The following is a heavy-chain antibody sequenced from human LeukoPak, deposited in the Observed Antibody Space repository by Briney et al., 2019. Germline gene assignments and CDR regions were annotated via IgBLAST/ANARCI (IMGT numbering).Heavy chain of an antibody. V-gene: IGHV4-4*02. CDR1: VGSINSGNW. Sequence: PSGTLSLTCAVSVGSINSGNWWSWVRQSPGKGLEWIGEIYHNGTPNYNPSLKSRVTISADTFKNHFSLKTTSVTAADTAVYYCATAPILRGEGGEHYKYGMDVWGQGTTVIVSS. J-gene: IGHJ6*02. D-gene: IGHD2-2*02. CDR2: IYHNGTP. CDR3: ATAPILRGEGGEHYKYGMDV.